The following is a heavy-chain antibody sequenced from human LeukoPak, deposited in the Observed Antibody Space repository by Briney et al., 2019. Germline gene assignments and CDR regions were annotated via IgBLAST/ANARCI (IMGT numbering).Heavy chain of an antibody. CDR2: ISRSGSTR. CDR1: GFTFTSYE. J-gene: IGHJ3*02. V-gene: IGHV3-48*03. Sequence: GGSLRLSCAASGFTFTSYEMNWVRQAPAKGLEWVSYISRSGSTRYYADSVKGRFTISRDNAKNSLYLQMNSLRAEDTAVYYCLRVATMVRVPLDALDIWGQGTMVSVSS. CDR3: LRVATMVRVPLDALDI. D-gene: IGHD3-10*01.